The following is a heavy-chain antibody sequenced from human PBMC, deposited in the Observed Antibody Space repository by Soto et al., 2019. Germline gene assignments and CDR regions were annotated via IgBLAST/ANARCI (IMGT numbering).Heavy chain of an antibody. CDR3: TRSIITTAGTDAFDL. Sequence: ASVKVSCKASGYTFTSCGISWVRQAPGQGLEWMGWISPSSGGTDYAQKFQSRVTMTRDTSTSTVYMELSSLRSEDTAVYFCTRSIITTAGTDAFDLWGQGTLVTVSS. CDR2: ISPSSGGT. J-gene: IGHJ3*01. D-gene: IGHD6-13*01. CDR1: GYTFTSCG. V-gene: IGHV1-18*01.